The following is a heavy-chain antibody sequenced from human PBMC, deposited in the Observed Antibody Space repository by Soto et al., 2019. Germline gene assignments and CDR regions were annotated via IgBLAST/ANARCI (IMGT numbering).Heavy chain of an antibody. CDR3: ARSKGYDNSSWQTYYYYYGMDV. CDR2: ISAYNGNT. V-gene: IGHV1-18*01. J-gene: IGHJ6*02. CDR1: GYTFTSYG. D-gene: IGHD6-13*01. Sequence: ASVKVSCKASGYTFTSYGISWVRQAPGQGLEWMGWISAYNGNTNYAQKLQGRVTMTTDTSTSTAYMELRSLRSDDTAVYYCARSKGYDNSSWQTYYYYYGMDVWGQGTTVTVSS.